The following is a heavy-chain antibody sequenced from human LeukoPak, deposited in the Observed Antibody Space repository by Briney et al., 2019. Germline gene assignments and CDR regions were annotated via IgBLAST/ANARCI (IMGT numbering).Heavy chain of an antibody. V-gene: IGHV1-2*02. Sequence: ASVKVSCKASGYTFTDYYMHWVRQAPGQGLEWMVWINTDSGGTNYAQKFQGRVTMTIDTSISTAYLELTRLTSDGTAVYYCARGEGSSIDYWGQGTLVTVSS. CDR3: ARGEGSSIDY. CDR2: INTDSGGT. D-gene: IGHD6-13*01. J-gene: IGHJ4*02. CDR1: GYTFTDYY.